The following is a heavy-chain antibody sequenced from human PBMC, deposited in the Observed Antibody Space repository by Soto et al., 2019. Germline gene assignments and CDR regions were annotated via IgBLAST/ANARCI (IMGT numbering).Heavy chain of an antibody. D-gene: IGHD3-3*01. Sequence: QVQLQESGPGLVKPSETLSLTCTVSGGSISSYYWSWIRQSPGKGLERIGYMYYSGSTNYNPSLMSRVTISIDTSRNQFSLKLSSGTAADTAVYYCARGTFGVVKDWGQGTLVTVSS. V-gene: IGHV4-59*01. CDR1: GGSISSYY. CDR2: MYYSGST. CDR3: ARGTFGVVKD. J-gene: IGHJ4*02.